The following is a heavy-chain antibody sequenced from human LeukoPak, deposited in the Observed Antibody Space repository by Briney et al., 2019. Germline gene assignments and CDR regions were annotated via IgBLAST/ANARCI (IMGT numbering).Heavy chain of an antibody. V-gene: IGHV3-30-3*01. CDR1: GFTFRNYV. Sequence: GGSLRLSCAASGFTFRNYVIHWVRQAPGKGLEWVAVTSSDLNVKLYTDSVKGRFTISRDNSRSTLYLQMNSLRPEDTAIYYCAREGYYGSGSPPSLYFDYWGQGTLVTVSS. J-gene: IGHJ4*02. CDR2: TSSDLNVK. D-gene: IGHD3-10*01. CDR3: AREGYYGSGSPPSLYFDY.